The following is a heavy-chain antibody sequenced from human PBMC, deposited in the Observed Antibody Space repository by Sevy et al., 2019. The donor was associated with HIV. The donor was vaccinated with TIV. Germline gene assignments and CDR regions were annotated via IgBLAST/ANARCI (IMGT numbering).Heavy chain of an antibody. Sequence: ASVKVSCQASGYTFTGYYMHWVRQAPGQGLEWMGWINPNSGGTNYAQKFQGRVTMTRDTSISTAYMELSSLRSDDTAVYYCAIDPTGAAAAMSWFDPWGQGTLVTVSS. J-gene: IGHJ5*02. CDR2: INPNSGGT. D-gene: IGHD2-2*01. CDR3: AIDPTGAAAAMSWFDP. V-gene: IGHV1-2*02. CDR1: GYTFTGYY.